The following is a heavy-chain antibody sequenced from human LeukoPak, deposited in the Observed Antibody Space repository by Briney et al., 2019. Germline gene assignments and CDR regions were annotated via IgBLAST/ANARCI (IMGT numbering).Heavy chain of an antibody. CDR2: ISYDGSNK. D-gene: IGHD4-17*01. Sequence: GRSLRLSCAASEFTFSSYGMHWVRQAPGKGLEWVAVISYDGSNKYYADSVKGRFTISRDNSKNTLYLQMNSLRAEDTAVYYCANTVTTYYYYGMDVWGKGTTVTVSS. CDR3: ANTVTTYYYYGMDV. V-gene: IGHV3-30*18. CDR1: EFTFSSYG. J-gene: IGHJ6*04.